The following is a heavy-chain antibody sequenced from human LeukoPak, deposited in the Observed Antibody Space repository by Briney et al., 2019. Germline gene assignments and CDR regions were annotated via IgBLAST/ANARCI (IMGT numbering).Heavy chain of an antibody. CDR1: GFTFSSYS. Sequence: AGGSLRLSCAASGFTFSSYSMNWVRHAPGKGLEWVSYISSSSSTIYYADSVKGRFTISRDNAKNSLYLQMNSLRDEDTAVYYCARGTGPSIVVARGAFDYWGQGTLVTVSS. V-gene: IGHV3-48*02. CDR2: ISSSSSTI. J-gene: IGHJ4*02. D-gene: IGHD2-2*01. CDR3: ARGTGPSIVVARGAFDY.